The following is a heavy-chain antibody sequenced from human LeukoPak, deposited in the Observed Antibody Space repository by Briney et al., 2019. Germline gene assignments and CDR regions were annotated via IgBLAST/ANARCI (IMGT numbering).Heavy chain of an antibody. CDR2: IYYSGST. V-gene: IGHV4-59*01. J-gene: IGHJ4*02. Sequence: SETLSLTCTVSGGSISSYYWSWIRQPPGKGLEWIGYIYYSGSTNYNPSLKSRVTISVDTSKNQFSLKLSSVTAADTAVYYCAREPYCSGGSCYDYWGQGTLVTVSS. CDR1: GGSISSYY. CDR3: AREPYCSGGSCYDY. D-gene: IGHD2-15*01.